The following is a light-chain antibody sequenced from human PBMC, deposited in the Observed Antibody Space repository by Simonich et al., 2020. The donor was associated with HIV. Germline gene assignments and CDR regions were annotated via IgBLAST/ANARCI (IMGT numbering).Light chain of an antibody. Sequence: EVVMTQSPVTLSVSPGERATLSCRASQSVSSNLAWYQQKPGQTPRLVISGASTRATGIPARCSGSGSGTEFTLTISSLQSEDFALYYCQQYNDWPTFGGGTKVEIK. V-gene: IGKV3-15*01. CDR2: GAS. CDR3: QQYNDWPT. CDR1: QSVSSN. J-gene: IGKJ4*01.